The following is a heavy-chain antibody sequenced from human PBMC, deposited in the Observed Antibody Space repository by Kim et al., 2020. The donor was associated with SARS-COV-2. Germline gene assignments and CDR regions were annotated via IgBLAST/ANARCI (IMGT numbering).Heavy chain of an antibody. D-gene: IGHD6-25*01. Sequence: GGSLRLSCAASGFTFTTYWMTWVRQAPGKGLEWVANIKQDGSVKSYVDSVRGRFTISRDNAKTSLYLQMNSLRDEDTAVYYCVLNRGFNSFDYWGQGTLVTVSS. CDR2: IKQDGSVK. V-gene: IGHV3-7*01. CDR1: GFTFTTYW. J-gene: IGHJ4*02. CDR3: VLNRGFNSFDY.